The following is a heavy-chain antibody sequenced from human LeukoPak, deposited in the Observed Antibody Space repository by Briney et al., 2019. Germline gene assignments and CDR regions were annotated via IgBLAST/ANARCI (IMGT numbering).Heavy chain of an antibody. V-gene: IGHV3-30*04. CDR2: LSYDGSKK. CDR3: ARDADVVVAINYFDY. D-gene: IGHD3-22*01. J-gene: IGHJ4*02. CDR1: GFTLRKLA. Sequence: GAFRLPCGAPGFTLRKLAVDRVPQAPGKGPGWVAVLSYDGSKKYYVDSVKGRFTISRDNSKNTMYLQMNSLRAEDTAVYYCARDADVVVAINYFDYWGQGTLVTVSS.